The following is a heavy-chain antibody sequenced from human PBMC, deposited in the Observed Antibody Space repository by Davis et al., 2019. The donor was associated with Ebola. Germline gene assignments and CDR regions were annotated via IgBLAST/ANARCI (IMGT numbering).Heavy chain of an antibody. CDR1: GFTFSSYG. J-gene: IGHJ4*02. CDR3: AKDPIFGVAKGYYFDY. V-gene: IGHV3-30*02. D-gene: IGHD3-3*02. Sequence: GGSLRLSCAASGFTFSSYGMHWVRQAPGKGLEWVTFIQYDGSNKYYADSVKGRFTISRDNSKNTLYLQMNSLRAEDTAVYYCAKDPIFGVAKGYYFDYWGQGTLVTVSS. CDR2: IQYDGSNK.